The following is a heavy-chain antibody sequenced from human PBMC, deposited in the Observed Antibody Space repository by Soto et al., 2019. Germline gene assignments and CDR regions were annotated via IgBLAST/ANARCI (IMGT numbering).Heavy chain of an antibody. CDR3: ATVVGGYDRLDD. CDR2: FDPEDGET. D-gene: IGHD5-12*01. J-gene: IGHJ4*02. CDR1: GYTLTELS. V-gene: IGHV1-24*01. Sequence: ASVKVSCKVSGYTLTELSMHWVRQAPGKGLEWMGGFDPEDGETIYAQKFQGRVTMTEDTSTDTAYMELSSLRSEDTAVYYCATVVGGYDRLDDWGQGTLVTVSS.